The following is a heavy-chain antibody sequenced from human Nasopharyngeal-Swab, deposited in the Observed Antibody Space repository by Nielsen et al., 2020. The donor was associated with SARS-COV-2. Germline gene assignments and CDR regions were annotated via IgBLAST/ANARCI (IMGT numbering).Heavy chain of an antibody. CDR1: GFTFSSYT. CDR2: ISPTSDYI. Sequence: GSLRLSCAASGFTFSSYTMNWVRQAPGKGLEWVSSISPTSDYIYYAESVKGRFTTSRDNAKNSLFLQMNSLRAEETAIYYCVRGSYGHYDSWGQGALITVSS. D-gene: IGHD4-17*01. CDR3: VRGSYGHYDS. J-gene: IGHJ5*01. V-gene: IGHV3-21*06.